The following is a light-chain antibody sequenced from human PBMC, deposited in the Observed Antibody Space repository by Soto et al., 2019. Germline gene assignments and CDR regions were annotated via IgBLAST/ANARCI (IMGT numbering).Light chain of an antibody. CDR1: RIDVCGYNY. Sequence: QSALTQPASVYGSPGQSITISCTGTRIDVCGYNYVSWYQQHPGKATKLMIYEVSNLPSGFSNRFSGSKSGNTAGQTISGLQAEDEADYYCSSYTSSSTLIFGGGTKLTVL. CDR2: EVS. V-gene: IGLV2-14*01. J-gene: IGLJ2*01. CDR3: SSYTSSSTLI.